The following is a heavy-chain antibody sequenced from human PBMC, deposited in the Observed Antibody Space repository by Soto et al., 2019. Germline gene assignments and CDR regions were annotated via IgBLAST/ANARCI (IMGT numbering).Heavy chain of an antibody. J-gene: IGHJ4*02. D-gene: IGHD3-16*01. CDR1: GGTSNRFA. V-gene: IGHV1-69*01. CDR3: ATGRGSGGFDS. CDR2: SIPIFGTA. Sequence: QVQLVQSGTEVKKPGSSVRVSCKASGGTSNRFAFSWVRQAPGQGLEWMGGSIPIFGTANYAPRFKGRATITADESTSTGYMELSGLRSDDTATYYCATGRGSGGFDSWGEGTQVLFSS.